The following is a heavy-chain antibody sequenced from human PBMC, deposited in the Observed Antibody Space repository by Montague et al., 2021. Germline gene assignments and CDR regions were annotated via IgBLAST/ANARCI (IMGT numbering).Heavy chain of an antibody. V-gene: IGHV3-11*01. J-gene: IGHJ4*02. CDR2: INTSGSTI. Sequence: PRLSCAASGFTFRDYYMSWIRQAPGKGLEWVSYINTSGSTIYYADSVKGRFTISRDNAKNSLYLQMNSLRAEDTAVYYCARIRKGADYWGQGTLVTVSS. CDR1: GFTFRDYY. D-gene: IGHD3-16*01. CDR3: ARIRKGADY.